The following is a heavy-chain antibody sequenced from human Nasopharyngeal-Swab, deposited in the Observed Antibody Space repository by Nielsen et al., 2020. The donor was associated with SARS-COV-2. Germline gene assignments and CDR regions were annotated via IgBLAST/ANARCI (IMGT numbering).Heavy chain of an antibody. V-gene: IGHV1-18*04. CDR3: ARVRAGYCCNGDCYSNYFDD. CDR2: IRPYHCHT. CDR1: VYMFLRDY. D-gene: IGHD2-15*01. J-gene: IGHJ4*02. Sequence: SVTVSCKASVYMFLRDYLHWVRQAPGHGLEWIGMIRPYHCHTRYAQSLQGRITLTTETSTSTAYMEVRDLRSDDTAIYYCARVRAGYCCNGDCYSNYFDDWGQGTLVTVSS.